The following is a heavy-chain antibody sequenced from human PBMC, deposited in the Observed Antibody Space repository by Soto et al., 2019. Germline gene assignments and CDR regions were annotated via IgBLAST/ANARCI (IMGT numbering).Heavy chain of an antibody. Sequence: PSETLSLTCTVSGASISSYFWTWIRQPAGKGLDWIGRISTSGTTTYNPSLKSRVPMSVDTSKNHFSLNLSSVTAADTAVYYCAREAGPDRWFDPWGQGTLVTVSS. J-gene: IGHJ5*02. V-gene: IGHV4-4*07. D-gene: IGHD6-19*01. CDR1: GASISSYF. CDR2: ISTSGTT. CDR3: AREAGPDRWFDP.